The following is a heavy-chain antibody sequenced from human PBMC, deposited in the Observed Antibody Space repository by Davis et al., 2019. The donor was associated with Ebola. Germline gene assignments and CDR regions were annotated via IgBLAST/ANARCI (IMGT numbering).Heavy chain of an antibody. Sequence: SETLSLTCTVSGGSISSRNYYWGWVRQPPGEGLEWIGSINYSGSTYYNSSLKSRVTISVDTSKNQFSLKLSSVTAADTAVYYCAHGGYCGGDCYSDYWGQGTLVTVSS. CDR1: GGSISSRNYY. CDR3: AHGGYCGGDCYSDY. D-gene: IGHD2-21*02. V-gene: IGHV4-39*07. J-gene: IGHJ4*02. CDR2: INYSGST.